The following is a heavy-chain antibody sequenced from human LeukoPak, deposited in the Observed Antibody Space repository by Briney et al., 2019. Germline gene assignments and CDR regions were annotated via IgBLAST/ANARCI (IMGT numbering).Heavy chain of an antibody. J-gene: IGHJ4*02. CDR2: IRSEKYSGTA. D-gene: IGHD1-26*01. CDR3: TRAHSGNYLGFLGY. CDR1: GFTFGDYG. V-gene: IGHV3-49*03. Sequence: PGGSLRLSCTASGFTFGDYGLSWFRQAPGQGLEWVGFIRSEKYSGTAEYAASVKGRFTISRDDSKSIAYLQMNSLKIEDTAVYYCTRAHSGNYLGFLGYWGQGTLVTVSS.